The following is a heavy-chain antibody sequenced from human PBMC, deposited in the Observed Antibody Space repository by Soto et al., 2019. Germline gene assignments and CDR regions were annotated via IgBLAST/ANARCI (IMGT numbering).Heavy chain of an antibody. J-gene: IGHJ5*02. Sequence: GGSLRLSSADFRFTFSSTAIHWVRQAPGKGLEWVAVISYDGSNKYYADSVKGRFAISRDNSKNTLYLQMNSLRAEDTAVYYCAKDLSRYYDSSGYWGTSFDP. CDR1: RFTFSSTA. CDR2: ISYDGSNK. V-gene: IGHV3-30*18. D-gene: IGHD3-22*01. CDR3: AKDLSRYYDSSGYWGTSFDP.